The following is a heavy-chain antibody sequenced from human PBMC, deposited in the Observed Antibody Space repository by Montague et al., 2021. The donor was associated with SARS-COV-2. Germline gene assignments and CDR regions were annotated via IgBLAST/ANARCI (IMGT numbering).Heavy chain of an antibody. CDR1: GGSISSGGYY. V-gene: IGHV4-31*03. D-gene: IGHD3-10*01. CDR3: ARARRGSGSGSYFDILVNWFDP. J-gene: IGHJ5*02. CDR2: IYYSGST. Sequence: TLSLTCTVSGGSISSGGYYWSWIRQHPGKGLEWIGYIYYSGSTYYNPSLKSRVTISVDTSKNQFSLKLSSVTAADTAVYYCARARRGSGSGSYFDILVNWFDPWGQGPLVTVSS.